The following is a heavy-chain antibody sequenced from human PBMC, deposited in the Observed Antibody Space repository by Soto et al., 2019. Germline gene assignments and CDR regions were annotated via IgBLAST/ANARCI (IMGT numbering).Heavy chain of an antibody. CDR2: ISAYNGNT. CDR3: ARDTLVVVVAATTYFDY. Sequence: ASVEVSCKASGYTFTSYGISWVRQAPGQGLEWMGWISAYNGNTNYAQKLQGRVTMTTDTSTSTAYMELRSLRSDDTAVYYCARDTLVVVVAATTYFDYWGQGTLVTVAS. CDR1: GYTFTSYG. D-gene: IGHD2-15*01. V-gene: IGHV1-18*04. J-gene: IGHJ4*02.